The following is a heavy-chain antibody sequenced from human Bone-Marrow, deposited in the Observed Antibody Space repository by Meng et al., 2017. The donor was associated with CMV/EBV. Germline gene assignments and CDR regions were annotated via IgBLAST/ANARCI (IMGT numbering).Heavy chain of an antibody. CDR3: ARDSWDRCSSTSCYTPFYYYYYGMDV. CDR2: INPNSGGT. J-gene: IGHJ6*02. D-gene: IGHD2-2*02. CDR1: TYTFIDRH. V-gene: IGHV1-2*02. Sequence: ASVKVSGKASTYTFIDRHIHWVRQATGQGLEWVGWINPNSGGTNYAQKFQGRVTMTRDTSISTAYMELSRLRSDDTAVYYRARDSWDRCSSTSCYTPFYYYYYGMDVWGQGPTVTVPS.